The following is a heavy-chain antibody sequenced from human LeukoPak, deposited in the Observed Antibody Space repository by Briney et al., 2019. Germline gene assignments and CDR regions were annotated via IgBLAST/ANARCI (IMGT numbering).Heavy chain of an antibody. CDR3: ASSYVWGSPTGY. J-gene: IGHJ4*02. Sequence: SVKVSCKASGGTFSSYAISWVRQAPGQGLEWMGRIIPILGIANYAQKFQGRVTITADKSTSTAYMELSSLRSEDTAVYYCASSYVWGSPTGYWGQGTLVTVSS. V-gene: IGHV1-69*04. CDR1: GGTFSSYA. D-gene: IGHD3-16*01. CDR2: IIPILGIA.